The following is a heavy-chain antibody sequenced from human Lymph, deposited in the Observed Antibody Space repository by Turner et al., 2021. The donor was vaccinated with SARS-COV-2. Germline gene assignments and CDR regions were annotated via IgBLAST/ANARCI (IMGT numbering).Heavy chain of an antibody. CDR1: GGSISSGDYY. V-gene: IGHV4-30-4*01. CDR3: ARVVVLGRADFDY. D-gene: IGHD2-8*01. CDR2: LDYSGRN. J-gene: IGHJ4*02. Sequence: QVQLQASGPGLVSPSPTLSLTCTVSGGSISSGDYYWSCIRQPPGKGLEWIGYLDYSGRNYYNPALKSRVTITVDTYKNQFSLKLSSVTAADTAEYYCARVVVLGRADFDYWGQGTLVTVSS.